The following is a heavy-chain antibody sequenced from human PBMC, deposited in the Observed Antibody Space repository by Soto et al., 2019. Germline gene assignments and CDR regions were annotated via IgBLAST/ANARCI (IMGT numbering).Heavy chain of an antibody. J-gene: IGHJ4*02. CDR1: GYTFTSYY. CDR2: INPSGGST. V-gene: IGHV1-46*03. Sequence: QVQLVQSGAEVKKPGASVKVSCKASGYTFTSYYMHWVRQAPGQGLEWMGIINPSGGSTSYAQKFQGRVTITRDTSTSTVYMELSSLRSEDTAVYYCARDLEVRGVSDYWGQGTLVTVSS. D-gene: IGHD3-10*01. CDR3: ARDLEVRGVSDY.